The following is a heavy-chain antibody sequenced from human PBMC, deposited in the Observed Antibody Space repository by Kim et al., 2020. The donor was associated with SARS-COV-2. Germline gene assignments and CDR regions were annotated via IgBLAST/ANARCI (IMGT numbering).Heavy chain of an antibody. CDR3: AKWLGYCTSTSCLSGGMDV. J-gene: IGHJ6*02. V-gene: IGHV3-23*01. Sequence: GGSLRLSCAASGFTFSNYAMSWVRQAPGKGLEWVSAITGSGGSTYYADSVKGRFTISRDNSKNKLYLQMNSQRAEDTAIYHCAKWLGYCTSTSCLSGGMDVWGQGTTVTVSS. CDR1: GFTFSNYA. CDR2: ITGSGGST. D-gene: IGHD2-2*01.